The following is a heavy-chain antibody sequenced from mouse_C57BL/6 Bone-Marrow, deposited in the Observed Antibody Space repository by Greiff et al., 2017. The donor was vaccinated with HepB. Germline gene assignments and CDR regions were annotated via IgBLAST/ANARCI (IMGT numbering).Heavy chain of an antibody. CDR2: ISDGGSYT. J-gene: IGHJ1*03. CDR1: GFTFSSYA. Sequence: EVQRVESGGGLVKPGGSLKLSCAASGFTFSSYAMSWVRQTPEKRLEWVATISDGGSYTYYPDNVKGRFTISRDNAKNNLYLQMSHLKSEDTAMYYCARDEELHYYGSSPGFDVWGTGTTVTVSS. V-gene: IGHV5-4*01. D-gene: IGHD1-1*01. CDR3: ARDEELHYYGSSPGFDV.